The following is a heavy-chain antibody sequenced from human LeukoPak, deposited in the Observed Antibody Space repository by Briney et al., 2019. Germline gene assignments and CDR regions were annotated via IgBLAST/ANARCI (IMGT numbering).Heavy chain of an antibody. J-gene: IGHJ3*02. CDR1: GYTFTSYY. CDR3: VRDRSSSSWYAVGAFDI. D-gene: IGHD6-13*01. Sequence: ASVKVSCKASGYTFTSYYMHWVRQAPGQGLEWMGIINPSGGSTSYAQKFQGRVTMTRDTSTSTVYMELSSLRSEDTAVYYCVRDRSSSSWYAVGAFDIWGQGTMVTVSS. V-gene: IGHV1-46*01. CDR2: INPSGGST.